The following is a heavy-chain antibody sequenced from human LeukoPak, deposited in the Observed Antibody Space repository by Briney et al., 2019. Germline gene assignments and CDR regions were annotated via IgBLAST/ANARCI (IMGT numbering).Heavy chain of an antibody. J-gene: IGHJ4*02. CDR3: ARDPNPSYDFWSGYPDY. Sequence: GGSLRLSCAASGFTFSSYWMSWVRQAPGKGLEWVANIKQDGSEKYYVDSVKGRFTISRDNAKNSLYLQMNSLRAEDTAVYYCARDPNPSYDFWSGYPDYWGQGTLVTVSS. CDR1: GFTFSSYW. D-gene: IGHD3-3*01. V-gene: IGHV3-7*01. CDR2: IKQDGSEK.